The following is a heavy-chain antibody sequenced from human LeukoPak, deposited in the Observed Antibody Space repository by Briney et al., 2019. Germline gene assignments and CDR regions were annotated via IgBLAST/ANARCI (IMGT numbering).Heavy chain of an antibody. CDR3: AKSGYNRFDY. V-gene: IGHV3-23*01. CDR2: ISGSDSST. J-gene: IGHJ4*02. Sequence: GGSLRLSCAASGFTFSSYGMSWVRQAPGKGLEWVSAISGSDSSTHYADSVKGRFTISRDNSKNALYLQMNSLRADDTAVYYCAKSGYNRFDYWGQGTLVTVSS. D-gene: IGHD5-24*01. CDR1: GFTFSSYG.